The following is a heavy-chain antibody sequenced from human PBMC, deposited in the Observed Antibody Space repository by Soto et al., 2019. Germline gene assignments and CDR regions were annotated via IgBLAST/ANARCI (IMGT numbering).Heavy chain of an antibody. CDR1: GGTFSSYA. J-gene: IGHJ4*02. CDR3: ARDKSDSGGGGSGFCDY. CDR2: IIPIFGTA. Sequence: VQLVQSGAEVKKPGSSVKVSCKASGGTFSSYAISWVRQAPGQGLEWMGGIIPIFGTANYAQKFQGRVTSTADESTSTASMELSSLRSEDTAVYSCARDKSDSGGGGSGFCDYWGQGTLVTVSS. D-gene: IGHD2-15*01. V-gene: IGHV1-69*12.